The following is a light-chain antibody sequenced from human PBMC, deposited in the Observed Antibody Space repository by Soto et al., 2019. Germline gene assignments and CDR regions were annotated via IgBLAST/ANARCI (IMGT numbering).Light chain of an antibody. CDR2: RNN. J-gene: IGLJ1*01. V-gene: IGLV1-47*01. CDR3: ATWDDSVYV. Sequence: QSVLTQPPSASGTPGQGVTISCSGSTSNIGSNYVYWYQQLPGTAPKLLIYRNNQRPSGVPDRFSGSKSGTSASLAISGLRSDDEADYYCATWDDSVYVFGTGTKVTVL. CDR1: TSNIGSNY.